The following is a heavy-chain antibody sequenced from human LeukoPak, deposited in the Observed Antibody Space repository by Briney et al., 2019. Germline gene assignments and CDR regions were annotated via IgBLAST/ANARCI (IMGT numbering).Heavy chain of an antibody. CDR2: IKHDGFDE. D-gene: IGHD6-19*01. J-gene: IGHJ4*02. CDR3: ARDMGFSSEDY. CDR1: GFTFSSYS. V-gene: IGHV3-7*01. Sequence: PGGSLRLSCAASGFTFSSYSMNWVRQAPGEGLEWVANIKHDGFDEYYVDSVKGRFTISRDNAKNSLYLQMNSLRVEDTAVYYCARDMGFSSEDYWGQGTLVTVSS.